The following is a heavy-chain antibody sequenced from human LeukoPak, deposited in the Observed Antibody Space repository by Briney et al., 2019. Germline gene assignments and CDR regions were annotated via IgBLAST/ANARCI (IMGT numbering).Heavy chain of an antibody. J-gene: IGHJ3*02. V-gene: IGHV3-21*01. CDR2: ISSSSYI. Sequence: PGGSLRLSCAASGFTFSSYSMNWVRQAPGKGLEWVSSISSSSYIYYADSVEGRFTISRDNAKNSLYLQMNSLRAEDTAVYYCARDGDCSSTSCYVKNAFDIWGQGTMVTVSS. D-gene: IGHD2-2*01. CDR3: ARDGDCSSTSCYVKNAFDI. CDR1: GFTFSSYS.